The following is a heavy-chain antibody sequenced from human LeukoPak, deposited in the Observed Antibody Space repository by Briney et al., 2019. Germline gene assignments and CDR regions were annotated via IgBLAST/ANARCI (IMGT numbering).Heavy chain of an antibody. CDR2: INPNSGGT. CDR3: ARVVALVPVGPF. J-gene: IGHJ4*02. Sequence: ASVKVSCKASGYTFTGYYMHWVRQAPGQGLEWMGWINPNSGGTNYAQKLQGRVTMTTDTSTSTAYMELRSLRSDDTAVYYCARVVALVPVGPFWGQGTLVTVSS. V-gene: IGHV1-2*02. CDR1: GYTFTGYY. D-gene: IGHD2-8*02.